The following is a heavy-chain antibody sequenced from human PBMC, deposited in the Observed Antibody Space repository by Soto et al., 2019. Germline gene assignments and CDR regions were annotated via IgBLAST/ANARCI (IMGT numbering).Heavy chain of an antibody. J-gene: IGHJ5*02. CDR1: GFTFSSYS. Sequence: EVQLVESGGGLVKPGGSLRLSCAASGFTFSSYSMNWVRQAPGKGLEWVSSISSSSSYIYYADSVKGRFTISRDNAKNSLYLQMNSLRAEDTAVYYCARDNDFWSHFNWFDPWGQGTLVTVSS. D-gene: IGHD3-3*01. V-gene: IGHV3-21*01. CDR2: ISSSSSYI. CDR3: ARDNDFWSHFNWFDP.